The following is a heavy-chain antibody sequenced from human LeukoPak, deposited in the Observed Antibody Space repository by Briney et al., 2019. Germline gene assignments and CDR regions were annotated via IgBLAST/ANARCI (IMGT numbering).Heavy chain of an antibody. D-gene: IGHD6-13*01. CDR2: INHSGST. Sequence: SETLSLTCAVYGWSFSGYYWSWIRQPPGKGLEWIGEINHSGSTNYNPSFKSRVTISVDTSKNQFSLKLSSVTAADTAVYYCARFTNFVTRQQQRGASYDYWGQGTLVTVSS. J-gene: IGHJ4*02. CDR1: GWSFSGYY. V-gene: IGHV4-34*01. CDR3: ARFTNFVTRQQQRGASYDY.